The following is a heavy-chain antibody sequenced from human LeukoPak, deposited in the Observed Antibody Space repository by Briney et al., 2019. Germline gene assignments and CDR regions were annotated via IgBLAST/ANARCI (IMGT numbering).Heavy chain of an antibody. CDR3: AKWQTTEVIFDY. Sequence: GGSLRLSCAASGFTFSSYAMSWVRQAPGKGLEWVSGINGSGGSTYYADSVKGRFTISRDNSKNTLYLQMNSLRAEDTAVYYCAKWQTTEVIFDYWGQGTLVTVSS. D-gene: IGHD4-11*01. J-gene: IGHJ4*02. CDR1: GFTFSSYA. CDR2: INGSGGST. V-gene: IGHV3-23*01.